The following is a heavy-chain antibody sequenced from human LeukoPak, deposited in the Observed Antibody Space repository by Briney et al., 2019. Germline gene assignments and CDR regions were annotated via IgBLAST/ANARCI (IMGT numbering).Heavy chain of an antibody. D-gene: IGHD2-2*01. CDR1: GFTVSSNY. CDR2: IYSGGST. V-gene: IGHV3-53*01. J-gene: IGHJ6*02. CDR3: ARDSSFVVPAAGASFYGMDV. Sequence: GGSLRLSCAASGFTVSSNYMSWVRQAPGKGLEWGSVIYSGGSTYYADSVKGRFTISRDNSKNTLYLKMNSLRAEDTAVYYCARDSSFVVPAAGASFYGMDVWGQGTTVTVSS.